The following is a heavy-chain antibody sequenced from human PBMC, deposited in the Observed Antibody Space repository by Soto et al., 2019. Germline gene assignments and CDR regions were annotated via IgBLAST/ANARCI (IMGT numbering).Heavy chain of an antibody. V-gene: IGHV1-18*01. Sequence: QVQLVQSGAEVKKPGASVRVSCKTSGYTFINYGITWLRQAPGQGLEWMGWLSAYNGDTSSSEKLQDRFTMTTDTSTNTVYMDLRSLTSDDTAVYYCARWSAIVGGAEALDVWGQGTMVIVSS. CDR3: ARWSAIVGGAEALDV. J-gene: IGHJ3*01. CDR1: GYTFINYG. D-gene: IGHD1-26*01. CDR2: LSAYNGDT.